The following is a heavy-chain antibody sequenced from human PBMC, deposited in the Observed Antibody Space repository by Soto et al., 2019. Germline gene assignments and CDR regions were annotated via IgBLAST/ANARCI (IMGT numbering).Heavy chain of an antibody. J-gene: IGHJ3*02. CDR3: ASRTGPGEVDAFDI. CDR1: GYSFTSYW. D-gene: IGHD3-16*01. CDR2: VYPHDSDT. V-gene: IGHV5-51*01. Sequence: GESLKTSCEASGYSFTSYWIGWVRQMPGKGLEWMGVVYPHDSDTRYSPSFQGQVTISADRSISTAYLQWSSLKASDTAMYYCASRTGPGEVDAFDICGQGTMVTVSS.